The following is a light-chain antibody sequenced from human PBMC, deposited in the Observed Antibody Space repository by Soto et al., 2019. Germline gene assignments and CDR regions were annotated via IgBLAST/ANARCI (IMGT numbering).Light chain of an antibody. CDR1: ESISSHY. CDR2: GAS. J-gene: IGKJ3*01. CDR3: KNLGYSPFP. Sequence: EVVLMQSPDTLSLSPGERATLSCRASESISSHYIAWYQHKPGQAPRLLIFGASTRATGIPDRFSGSWSGTDFTLTISRLEPDFFSMYYCKNLGYSPFPFCPGTNLEI. V-gene: IGKV3-20*01.